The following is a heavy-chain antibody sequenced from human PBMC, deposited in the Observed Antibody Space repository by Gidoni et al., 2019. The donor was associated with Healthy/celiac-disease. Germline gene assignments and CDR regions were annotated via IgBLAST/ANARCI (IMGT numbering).Heavy chain of an antibody. J-gene: IGHJ6*02. CDR3: AKDRLAMVRLLYYGMDV. V-gene: IGHV3-23*01. D-gene: IGHD3-10*01. CDR1: GFTFSSYA. Sequence: EVQLLESGGGLVQPGGSLRLSCAASGFTFSSYAMSWVRQAPGKGLEWVSAISGSGGSTYYADYVKGRLTISRDNSKNTLYLKMNSLRAEDTAVYYCAKDRLAMVRLLYYGMDVWGQGTTVTVSS. CDR2: ISGSGGST.